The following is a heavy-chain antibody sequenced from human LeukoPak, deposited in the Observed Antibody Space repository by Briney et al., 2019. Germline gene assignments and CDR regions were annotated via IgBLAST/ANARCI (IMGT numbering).Heavy chain of an antibody. Sequence: PSQTLSLTCTVSGGSISSGSYYWSWIRQPAGKGLEWIGRIYTSGSTNYNPSLKSRVTISVDTSKNQFSLKLSSVTAADTAVYYCARVGLGWNYDPHDAFDIWGQGTMVTVSS. V-gene: IGHV4-61*02. CDR2: IYTSGST. J-gene: IGHJ3*02. CDR1: GGSISSGSYY. D-gene: IGHD1-7*01. CDR3: ARVGLGWNYDPHDAFDI.